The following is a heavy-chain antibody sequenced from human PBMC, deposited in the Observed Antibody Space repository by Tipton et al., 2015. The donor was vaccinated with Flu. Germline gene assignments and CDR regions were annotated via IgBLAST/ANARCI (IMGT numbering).Heavy chain of an antibody. J-gene: IGHJ6*02. Sequence: GLVKPSQTLSLTCTVSGGSVTSGSYYWNWIRQPAGKGLEWIGRGSTSGTTNYNPSLQSRVTISVDTSKNQFSLRLISVTAADTAVYYCATSRPPRYSYGMDVWGQGATVSVSS. V-gene: IGHV4-61*02. CDR2: GSTSGTT. D-gene: IGHD3-10*01. CDR3: ATSRPPRYSYGMDV. CDR1: GGSVTSGSYY.